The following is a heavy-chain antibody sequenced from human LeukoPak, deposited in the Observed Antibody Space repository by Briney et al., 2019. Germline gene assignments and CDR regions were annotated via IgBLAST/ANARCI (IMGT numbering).Heavy chain of an antibody. CDR2: ISSSSSYI. CDR1: GFTFSSYS. J-gene: IGHJ5*02. V-gene: IGHV3-21*01. D-gene: IGHD5-18*01. Sequence: PGGSLRLSCAASGFTFSSYSMNWVRQAPGKGLEWVSSISSSSSYIYYADSVKGRFTISRDNAKNSLYLQMNSLRAEDTAVYYCARDFSDTDWFDPWGQRTLVTVSS. CDR3: ARDFSDTDWFDP.